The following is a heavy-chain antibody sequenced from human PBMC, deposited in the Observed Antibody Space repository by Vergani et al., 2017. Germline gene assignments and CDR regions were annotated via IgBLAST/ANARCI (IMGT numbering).Heavy chain of an antibody. CDR2: IKQDGSEN. J-gene: IGHJ1*01. CDR1: GFTFSSYW. D-gene: IGHD2-2*03. Sequence: EVQLVESGGGLVQPGGSLRLSCAASGFTFSSYWMSWVRQAPGKGLEWVANIKQDGSENYYVDSVKGRFTISRDNAKNSLYLQMNSLRAEDTAVYYCARAGGYCSSTSCFPAEYFQHWGQGTLVTVSS. CDR3: ARAGGYCSSTSCFPAEYFQH. V-gene: IGHV3-7*01.